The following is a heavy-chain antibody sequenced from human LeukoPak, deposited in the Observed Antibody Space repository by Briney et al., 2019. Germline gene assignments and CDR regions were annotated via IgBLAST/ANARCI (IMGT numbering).Heavy chain of an antibody. Sequence: GESLKISCKGSGYSFTSYWIGWVRQMPGKGLEWMGIIYPGDSDTRYSPSFQGQVTISADKSISTAYLQWSSLKASDTAMYYCARLGYCYDSSGYYFDYWGQGTLVTVSS. D-gene: IGHD3-22*01. V-gene: IGHV5-51*01. J-gene: IGHJ4*02. CDR2: IYPGDSDT. CDR3: ARLGYCYDSSGYYFDY. CDR1: GYSFTSYW.